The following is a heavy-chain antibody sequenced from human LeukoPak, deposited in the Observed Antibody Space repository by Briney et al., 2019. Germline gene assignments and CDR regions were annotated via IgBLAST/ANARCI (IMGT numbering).Heavy chain of an antibody. CDR1: GYTFTSYG. Sequence: GASVKVSCKASGYTFTSYGISWVRQAPGQGLEWMGWISAYNGNTNYAQKLQGRVTMTTDTSTSTAYMELRSLRSDDTAVYYCARVSGSGGWYLATLDYWGQGTLVTVSS. J-gene: IGHJ4*02. CDR3: ARVSGSGGWYLATLDY. V-gene: IGHV1-18*01. CDR2: ISAYNGNT. D-gene: IGHD6-19*01.